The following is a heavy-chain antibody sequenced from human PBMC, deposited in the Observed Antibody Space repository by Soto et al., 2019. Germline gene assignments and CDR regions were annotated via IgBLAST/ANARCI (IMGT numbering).Heavy chain of an antibody. CDR3: ARGKVTIFGVVAFYYYGMDV. CDR2: IYYSGST. J-gene: IGHJ6*02. D-gene: IGHD3-3*01. CDR1: GGSISSGDYY. V-gene: IGHV4-30-4*01. Sequence: QVQLQESGPGLVKPSQTLSLTCTVSGGSISSGDYYWSWIRQPPGKGLEWIGYIYYSGSTYYNPSLKSRVTISVDTSKNQFSLKLSSVTAADTAVYYCARGKVTIFGVVAFYYYGMDVWGQGTTVTVSS.